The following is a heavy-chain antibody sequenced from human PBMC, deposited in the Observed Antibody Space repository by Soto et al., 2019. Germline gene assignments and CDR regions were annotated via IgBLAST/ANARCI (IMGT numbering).Heavy chain of an antibody. J-gene: IGHJ3*02. CDR3: ARSEDYYDSSGYPRGAFDI. CDR1: GGTFSSYA. CDR2: IIPIFGTA. D-gene: IGHD3-22*01. Sequence: SVKVSCKASGGTFSSYAISWVRQAPGQGLEWMGGIIPIFGTANYAQKFQGRVTITADESTSTAYMELSSLRSEDTAVYYCARSEDYYDSSGYPRGAFDIWGQGTMVTVSS. V-gene: IGHV1-69*13.